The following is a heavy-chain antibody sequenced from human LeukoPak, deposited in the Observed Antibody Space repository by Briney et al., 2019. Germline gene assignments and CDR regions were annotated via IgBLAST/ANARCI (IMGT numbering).Heavy chain of an antibody. CDR1: GGSITSGGYY. Sequence: PSQTLSLTCTVSGGSITSGGYYWSWIRQPPGKGLEWIGYIYRSGNTYYNPSLKSRVTISVDRSKNQFSLRLSSVTAADTAVYYCAREYSGSYYADAFDIWGQGTMVTVSS. D-gene: IGHD1-26*01. CDR2: IYRSGNT. V-gene: IGHV4-30-2*01. J-gene: IGHJ3*02. CDR3: AREYSGSYYADAFDI.